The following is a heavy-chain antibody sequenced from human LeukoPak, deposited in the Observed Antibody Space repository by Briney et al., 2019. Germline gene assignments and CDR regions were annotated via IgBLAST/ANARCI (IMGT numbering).Heavy chain of an antibody. CDR3: ARAPDGYEAFDI. CDR1: GFIVSSNY. D-gene: IGHD3-22*01. J-gene: IGHJ3*02. Sequence: GGSLRLSRAVSGFIVSSNYMTWVRQAPGKGLEWVSVIYSGGRTYYADSVKSRFTTSRDNSKNTLYLQMNSLRAEDTAVYYCARAPDGYEAFDIWGQGTMVTVSS. CDR2: IYSGGRT. V-gene: IGHV3-66*01.